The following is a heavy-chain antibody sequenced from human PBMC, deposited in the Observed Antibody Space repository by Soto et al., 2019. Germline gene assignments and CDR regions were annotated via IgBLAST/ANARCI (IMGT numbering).Heavy chain of an antibody. Sequence: EVRLVQSGGGLVQPGGSLRLSCAASLFIVSDNYMSWVRQAPGKGLEWVSLIYSGCGTDYAESVKGRFTISRDNSKNTLYLQMTSLKAEDTGIYYCATRMTTAPYWGQGTVVTVSS. D-gene: IGHD4-17*01. V-gene: IGHV3-66*01. CDR3: ATRMTTAPY. CDR2: IYSGCGT. CDR1: LFIVSDNY. J-gene: IGHJ4*02.